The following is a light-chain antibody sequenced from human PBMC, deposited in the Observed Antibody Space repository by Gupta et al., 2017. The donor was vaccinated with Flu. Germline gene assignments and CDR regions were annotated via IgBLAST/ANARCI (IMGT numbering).Light chain of an antibody. V-gene: IGLV8-61*01. CDR1: SGSVSTAYY. J-gene: IGLJ3*02. CDR3: VLYMGSGIWV. Sequence: SGSVSTAYYPSWYQQTPGQAPRTLIYNTNSRSFGVPDRFSGSILANKAALTITGAQADDESDYYCVLYMGSGIWVFGGGTKLTVL. CDR2: NTN.